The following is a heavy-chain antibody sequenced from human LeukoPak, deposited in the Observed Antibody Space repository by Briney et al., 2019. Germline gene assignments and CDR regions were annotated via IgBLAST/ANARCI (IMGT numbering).Heavy chain of an antibody. CDR2: ISANNGNT. V-gene: IGHV1-18*01. Sequence: ASVKVSCKASGYTFTSYGINWVRQAPGQGLDWMGWISANNGNTNYAQRLQDRVTMTTDTSTSKAYMELRRLRSDNTAVYYCARDPAPNYYYMDVWGKGTTVTVSS. D-gene: IGHD2-2*01. CDR3: ARDPAPNYYYMDV. CDR1: GYTFTSYG. J-gene: IGHJ6*03.